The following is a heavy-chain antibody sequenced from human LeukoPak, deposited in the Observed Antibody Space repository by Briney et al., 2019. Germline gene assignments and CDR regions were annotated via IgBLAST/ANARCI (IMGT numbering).Heavy chain of an antibody. CDR1: GLTFSSYW. D-gene: IGHD3-9*01. Sequence: GGSLRLSCAASGLTFSSYWMHWVRQAPGKGLVWVSRISSDRSSTSYADSVKGRFTISRDNAKNTLYLQMNSLRAEDTAVYYWARDGYDILTGYSGGYYGMDVWGKGPRSPSPQ. J-gene: IGHJ6*04. V-gene: IGHV3-74*01. CDR3: ARDGYDILTGYSGGYYGMDV. CDR2: ISSDRSST.